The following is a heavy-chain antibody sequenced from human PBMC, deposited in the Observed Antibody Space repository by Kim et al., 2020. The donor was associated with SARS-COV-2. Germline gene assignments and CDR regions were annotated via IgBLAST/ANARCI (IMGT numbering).Heavy chain of an antibody. Sequence: SETLSLTCAVYGGSFSGYYWSWIRQPPGKGLEWIGEINHSGSTNYNPSLKSRVTISVDTSKNQFSLKLSSVTAADTAVYYCARAITRYCSSTSCAKYIQHWGQGTLVTVSS. CDR2: INHSGST. V-gene: IGHV4-34*01. CDR1: GGSFSGYY. J-gene: IGHJ1*01. D-gene: IGHD2-2*01. CDR3: ARAITRYCSSTSCAKYIQH.